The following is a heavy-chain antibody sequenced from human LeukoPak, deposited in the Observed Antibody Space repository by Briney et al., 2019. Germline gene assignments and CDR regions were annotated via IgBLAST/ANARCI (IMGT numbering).Heavy chain of an antibody. CDR3: ATGGSDSSGYYYGDWFDP. D-gene: IGHD3-22*01. CDR2: FYPEDGET. J-gene: IGHJ5*02. CDR1: GYTLTELS. V-gene: IGHV1-24*01. Sequence: ASVKVSCKVSGYTLTELSMHWVRQAPGKGLEWMGGFYPEDGETIYAQKFQGRVTMTEDTSTDTAYMELSSLRSEDTAVYYCATGGSDSSGYYYGDWFDPWGQGTLVTVSS.